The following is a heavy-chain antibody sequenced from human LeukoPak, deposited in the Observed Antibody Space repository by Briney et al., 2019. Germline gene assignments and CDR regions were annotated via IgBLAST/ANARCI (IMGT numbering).Heavy chain of an antibody. CDR1: GGTFSSYA. J-gene: IGHJ4*02. CDR2: IIPIFGTA. V-gene: IGHV1-69*01. D-gene: IGHD6-19*01. CDR3: AKEVAVIGIPLFDN. Sequence: SVNVSCKASGGTFSSYAISWVRQAPGQGLEWMGGIIPIFGTANYAQKFQGRVTITADESTSTAYMELSSLRSEDTAVYYCAKEVAVIGIPLFDNWGQGTLVTVSS.